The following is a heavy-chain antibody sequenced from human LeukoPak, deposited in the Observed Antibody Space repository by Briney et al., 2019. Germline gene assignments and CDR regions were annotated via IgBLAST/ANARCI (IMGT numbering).Heavy chain of an antibody. CDR2: MNSDGSYT. D-gene: IGHD3-22*01. CDR1: GFTFSSYW. CDR3: ARVIGGSSGYYHFDF. Sequence: GGSLRLSCAASGFTFSSYWMSWVRRAPGKGLMWVSRMNSDGSYTNYADSVKGRFTISRDNARSTLYLQMNSLRVEDTAVYYCARVIGGSSGYYHFDFWGQGALVTVSS. J-gene: IGHJ4*02. V-gene: IGHV3-74*01.